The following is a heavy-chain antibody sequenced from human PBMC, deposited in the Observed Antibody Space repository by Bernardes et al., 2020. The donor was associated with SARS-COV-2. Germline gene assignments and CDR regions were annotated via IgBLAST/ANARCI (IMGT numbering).Heavy chain of an antibody. CDR1: GFTFSTYA. Sequence: GGSLRLSCEASGFTFSTYAMSWVRQAPGKGLEWVSSISGDGDTTHYADSVKGRFTISRDNSKTAVFLQMKSLRANDTALYYCAKEKFRELLGNMDVWGPGTTVTVSS. J-gene: IGHJ6*02. D-gene: IGHD3-10*01. V-gene: IGHV3-23*01. CDR2: ISGDGDTT. CDR3: AKEKFRELLGNMDV.